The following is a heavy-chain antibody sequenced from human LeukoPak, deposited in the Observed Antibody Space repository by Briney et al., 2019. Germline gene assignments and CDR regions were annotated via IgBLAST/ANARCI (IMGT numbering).Heavy chain of an antibody. V-gene: IGHV3-23*01. CDR2: LSGSGRDT. CDR3: AKDVSTVVVADEY. D-gene: IGHD4-23*01. J-gene: IGHJ4*02. Sequence: GGSLRISCAASGFTFSNHDLTWVRQAPGKGLERVSALSGSGRDTFYADSVKGRFTISRDNINNILYLQMNSLRAEDTAVYYCAKDVSTVVVADEYWGQGTLVTVSS. CDR1: GFTFSNHD.